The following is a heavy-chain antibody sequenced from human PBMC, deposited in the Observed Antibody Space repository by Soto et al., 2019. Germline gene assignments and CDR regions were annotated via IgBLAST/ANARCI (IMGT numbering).Heavy chain of an antibody. D-gene: IGHD1-26*01. J-gene: IGHJ4*02. V-gene: IGHV3-30*04. CDR3: ARSAGGSYPQYDY. Sequence: QVQLVESGGGVVQPGRSLRLSCAASGFTFSSYAMYWVRQAPGTGLEWVAVISYDGRDKYYPDSVKGRFTISRDNSKNTLYLQMNSLRAEDTAVYYCARSAGGSYPQYDYWGQGTLVTVSS. CDR1: GFTFSSYA. CDR2: ISYDGRDK.